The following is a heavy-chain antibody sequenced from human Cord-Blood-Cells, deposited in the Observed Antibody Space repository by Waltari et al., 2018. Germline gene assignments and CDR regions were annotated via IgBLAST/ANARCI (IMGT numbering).Heavy chain of an antibody. CDR1: GYTLTELS. D-gene: IGHD4-17*01. CDR2: FDPEDGET. CDR3: ATGGGISYDYGDYFDY. V-gene: IGHV1-24*01. Sequence: QVQLVQSGAEVKKPGASVKVSCKVSGYTLTELSMHWVRPAPGKGLEWMGGFDPEDGETIYAQKFQGRVTMTEDTSTDTAYMELSSLRSEDTAVYYCATGGGISYDYGDYFDYWGQGTLVTVSS. J-gene: IGHJ4*02.